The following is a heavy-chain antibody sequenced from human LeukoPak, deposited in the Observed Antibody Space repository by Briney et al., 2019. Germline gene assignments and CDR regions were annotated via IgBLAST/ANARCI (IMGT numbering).Heavy chain of an antibody. CDR3: ARELDSLLWFGEFYYYGMDV. CDR2: IYYSGST. V-gene: IGHV4-59*01. J-gene: IGHJ6*02. D-gene: IGHD3-10*01. CDR1: GGFISTYY. Sequence: PSETLSLTCRVSGGFISTYYWSWIRQPPGKGLEWIGYIYYSGSTNYNPSLKSRVTISVDTSKNQFSLKLSSVTAEDTAVYYCARELDSLLWFGEFYYYGMDVWGQGTTVTVSS.